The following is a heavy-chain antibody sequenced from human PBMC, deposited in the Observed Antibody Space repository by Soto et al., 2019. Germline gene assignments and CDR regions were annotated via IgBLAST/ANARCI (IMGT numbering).Heavy chain of an antibody. D-gene: IGHD1-26*01. V-gene: IGHV1-18*01. CDR1: GYTFTSYG. CDR3: ARDRGSYALDY. Sequence: QVQLVQSGAEVKKPGASVKVSCKASGYTFTSYGISWVRQAPGQGLEWMGWISANNGNTNYAQKLQGRVTTTTDTSTSTAHMELRSLRSDDTAVYYCARDRGSYALDYWGQGTLVTVSS. CDR2: ISANNGNT. J-gene: IGHJ4*02.